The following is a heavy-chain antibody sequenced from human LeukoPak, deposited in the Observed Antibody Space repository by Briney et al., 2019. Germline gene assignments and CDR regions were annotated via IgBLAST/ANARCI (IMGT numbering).Heavy chain of an antibody. CDR1: GYSISSAYY. Sequence: LSLTCTVSGYSISSAYYWGWIRPPPGKGLEWVSYISSSGSTIYYADSVKGRFTISRDNAKNSLYLQMNSLRAEETAVYYCARDFPLLWFGELSNYYYMDVWGKGTTVTISS. D-gene: IGHD3-10*01. CDR2: ISSSGSTI. CDR3: ARDFPLLWFGELSNYYYMDV. J-gene: IGHJ6*03. V-gene: IGHV3-11*01.